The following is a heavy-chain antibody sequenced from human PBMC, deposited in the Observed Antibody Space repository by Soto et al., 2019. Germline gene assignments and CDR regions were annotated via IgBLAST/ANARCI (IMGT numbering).Heavy chain of an antibody. CDR3: AGLVVVITHGGDY. J-gene: IGHJ4*02. D-gene: IGHD3-22*01. CDR1: GGSISSGGYY. Sequence: QVQLQESGPGLVKPSQTLSLTCTVSGGSISSGGYYWSWIRQHPGKGLEWIGYIYYSGSTYYNPSLKSRFTISVDTSMHQCSPKLSSVTAADTAVYYCAGLVVVITHGGDYWGQGTLVTVSS. V-gene: IGHV4-31*03. CDR2: IYYSGST.